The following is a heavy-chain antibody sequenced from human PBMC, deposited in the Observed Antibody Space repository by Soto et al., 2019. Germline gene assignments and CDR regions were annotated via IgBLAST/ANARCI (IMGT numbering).Heavy chain of an antibody. D-gene: IGHD5-12*01. Sequence: PSETLSITCAVYGGSFCGYYWSGIRQPPGKGLEWIGEINHSGSTNYNPSLKSRVTISVDTSKNQFSLKLSSVTAADTAVYYCARGEMATISAYYYGMDVWGQGTKVTVSS. CDR2: INHSGST. J-gene: IGHJ6*02. V-gene: IGHV4-34*01. CDR3: ARGEMATISAYYYGMDV. CDR1: GGSFCGYY.